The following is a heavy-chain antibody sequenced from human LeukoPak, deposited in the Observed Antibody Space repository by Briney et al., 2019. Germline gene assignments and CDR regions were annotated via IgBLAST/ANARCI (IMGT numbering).Heavy chain of an antibody. CDR3: ARDPYSSSWLGYGMDV. CDR1: GFTFSSYG. J-gene: IGHJ6*02. CDR2: ISYDGSNK. D-gene: IGHD6-13*01. V-gene: IGHV3-30*03. Sequence: GRSLRLSCAASGFTFSSYGMHWVRQAPGKGLEWVAVISYDGSNKYYADSVKGRFTISRDNSKNTLYLQMNSLRAEDTAVYYCARDPYSSSWLGYGMDVWGQGTTVTVSS.